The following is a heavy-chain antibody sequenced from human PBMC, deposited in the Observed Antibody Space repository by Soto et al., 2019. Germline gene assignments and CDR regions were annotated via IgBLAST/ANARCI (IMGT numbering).Heavy chain of an antibody. J-gene: IGHJ4*02. V-gene: IGHV4-34*01. D-gene: IGHD5-18*01. Sequence: SETLSLTCAVDGGSFSGYYWSWIRQPPGKGLEWIGEINHSGSTNYNPSLKSRVTISVDTSKNQFSLKLSSVTAADTAVYYCARGRRGYSYGLYYFDYWGQGTLVTVSS. CDR3: ARGRRGYSYGLYYFDY. CDR2: INHSGST. CDR1: GGSFSGYY.